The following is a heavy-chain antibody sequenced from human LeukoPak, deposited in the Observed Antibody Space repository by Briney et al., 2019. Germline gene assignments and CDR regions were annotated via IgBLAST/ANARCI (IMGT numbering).Heavy chain of an antibody. D-gene: IGHD3-3*01. CDR3: ARHKSGYPIYYYYMDV. V-gene: IGHV4-4*09. CDR1: GGSISSYY. Sequence: PSETLSLTCTVSGGSISSYYWSWIRQPPGKGLEWIGYIYTSGSTNYNPSLKIRVTISVDTSKNQFSLKLSSVTAADTAVYYCARHKSGYPIYYYYMDVWGKGTTVTVSS. CDR2: IYTSGST. J-gene: IGHJ6*03.